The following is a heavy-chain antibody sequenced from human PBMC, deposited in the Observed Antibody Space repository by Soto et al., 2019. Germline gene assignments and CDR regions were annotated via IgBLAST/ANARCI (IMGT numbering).Heavy chain of an antibody. Sequence: PSEILSLTCAVYGGSFSGYYWSWIRQPPGKGLEWIGEINHSGSTNYNPSLKSRVTISVDTSKNQFSLKLTSVTAADTAVYYCARDKITGLFDYWGQGTLVTVSS. J-gene: IGHJ4*02. CDR2: INHSGST. CDR1: GGSFSGYY. V-gene: IGHV4-34*01. D-gene: IGHD2-8*02. CDR3: ARDKITGLFDY.